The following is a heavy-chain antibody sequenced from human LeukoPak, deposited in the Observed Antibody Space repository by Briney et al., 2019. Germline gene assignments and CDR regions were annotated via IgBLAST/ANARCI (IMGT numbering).Heavy chain of an antibody. CDR3: AKDRVDGSGSQFDS. Sequence: GGSLRLSCAASGFTLSNYAMTWVRQAPGKGLEWVSSITGSGALTYYADSVKGRFTIPKDNAMDTLFLQMNSLRADDTAVYYCAKDRVDGSGSQFDSWGQGSLVTVSS. CDR2: ITGSGALT. V-gene: IGHV3-23*01. D-gene: IGHD3-10*01. J-gene: IGHJ4*02. CDR1: GFTLSNYA.